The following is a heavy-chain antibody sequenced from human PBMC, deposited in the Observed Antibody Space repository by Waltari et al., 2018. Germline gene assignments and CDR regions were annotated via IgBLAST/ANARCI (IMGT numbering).Heavy chain of an antibody. CDR1: GFSLNTPGVG. CDR2: IYWNDNT. D-gene: IGHD1-20*01. V-gene: IGHV2-5*01. CDR3: AHSRGNWNSLDAFDI. Sequence: QITLKESGPTLVRPTQTLTLTFTFPGFSLNTPGVGVAWIRQPPGKALEWLALIYWNDNTGYIPSLKSRLSVTKDTSTDQVVLTMTTMDPVDTGTYYCAHSRGNWNSLDAFDIWGQGTMVTVSS. J-gene: IGHJ3*02.